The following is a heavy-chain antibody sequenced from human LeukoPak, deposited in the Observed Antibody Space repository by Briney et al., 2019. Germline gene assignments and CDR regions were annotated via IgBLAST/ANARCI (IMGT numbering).Heavy chain of an antibody. CDR3: ARDTEVGATKGAFDI. CDR1: GASISSGNYY. D-gene: IGHD1-26*01. V-gene: IGHV4-39*07. Sequence: SETLSLTCTGSGASISSGNYYWGWIRQPPGKGLEWLGRIYYSGDTYNNPPLKSRVTISVDKSKNQFSLKLSSVTAADTAVYYCARDTEVGATKGAFDIWGQGTMVTVSS. J-gene: IGHJ3*02. CDR2: IYYSGDT.